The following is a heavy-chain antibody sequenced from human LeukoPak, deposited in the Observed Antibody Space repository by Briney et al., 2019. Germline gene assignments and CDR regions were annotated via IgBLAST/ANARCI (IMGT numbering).Heavy chain of an antibody. V-gene: IGHV5-51*01. J-gene: IGHJ4*02. D-gene: IGHD6-19*01. CDR2: IYPGDSDT. Sequence: GDSLKISCKGSGYTFASYWIAWVRQMPGNGLEWMGIIYPGDSDTRYSPSFQGQVTISADKSINTAYLQWSSLKASDTAMYYCARQIADSSGPIDYWGQGALVTVSS. CDR1: GYTFASYW. CDR3: ARQIADSSGPIDY.